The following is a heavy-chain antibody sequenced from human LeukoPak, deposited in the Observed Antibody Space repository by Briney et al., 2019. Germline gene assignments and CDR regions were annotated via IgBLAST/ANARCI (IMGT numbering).Heavy chain of an antibody. CDR1: GGSISSYY. J-gene: IGHJ6*03. V-gene: IGHV4-59*01. CDR3: ARTVVATIGLDYYYYMDV. Sequence: SETLSLTCTVSGGSISSYYWSWIRQPPGKGLEWIGYIYYSGSTNYNPSLKSRVTISVDTSKNQFSLKLSPVTAADTAVYYCARTVVATIGLDYYYYMDVWGKGTTVTVSS. CDR2: IYYSGST. D-gene: IGHD5-12*01.